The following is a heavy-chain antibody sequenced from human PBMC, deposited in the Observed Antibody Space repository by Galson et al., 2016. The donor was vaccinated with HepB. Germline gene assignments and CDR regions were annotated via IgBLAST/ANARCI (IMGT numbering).Heavy chain of an antibody. CDR1: GFTFSRYG. Sequence: SLRLSCAASGFTFSRYGTHWVRQAPGKGLEWLAVIWFDGINKYYADSVKGRFTISRDGSQTTVYLQMSSLRAEDTAVYYCARQIDGHCSGGTCSYDAFDIWGQGTMVTVSS. CDR2: IWFDGINK. CDR3: ARQIDGHCSGGTCSYDAFDI. D-gene: IGHD2-15*01. V-gene: IGHV3-33*01. J-gene: IGHJ3*02.